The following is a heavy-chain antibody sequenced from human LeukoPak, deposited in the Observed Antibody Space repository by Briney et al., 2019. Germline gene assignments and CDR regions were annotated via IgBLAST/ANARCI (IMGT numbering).Heavy chain of an antibody. Sequence: PGGSLRLSCAASGFTFSSYWMSWVRQAPGKGLEWVANIKQDGSEKYYVDSVKGRFTISRDNAKNSLYLQMNSLRAEDTAVYYCARGVVAVAGTWYFDYWGQGILVTVSS. V-gene: IGHV3-7*01. CDR1: GFTFSSYW. CDR3: ARGVVAVAGTWYFDY. D-gene: IGHD6-19*01. CDR2: IKQDGSEK. J-gene: IGHJ4*02.